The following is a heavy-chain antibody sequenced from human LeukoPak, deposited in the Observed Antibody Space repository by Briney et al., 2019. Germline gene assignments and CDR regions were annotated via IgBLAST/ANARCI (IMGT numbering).Heavy chain of an antibody. CDR3: ARVYWVWEYRAVAGYFDY. Sequence: PGGSLRLSCAASGFTFSSYAMHWVRQAPGKGLEWVAVISYDGSNKYYADSVKGRFTISRDNSKNTLYLQMNSLRAEDTAVYYCARVYWVWEYRAVAGYFDYWGQGTLVTVSS. CDR1: GFTFSSYA. CDR2: ISYDGSNK. J-gene: IGHJ4*02. V-gene: IGHV3-30-3*01. D-gene: IGHD6-19*01.